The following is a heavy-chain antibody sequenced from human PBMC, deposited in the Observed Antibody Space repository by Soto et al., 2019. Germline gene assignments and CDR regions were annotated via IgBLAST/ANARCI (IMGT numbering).Heavy chain of an antibody. D-gene: IGHD5-12*01. Sequence: TSETLSLTCTVSGGSIINYYWTWIRQPPGKGLEWIGYVFYTGSTNYNPSLKSRVTISVDKSKNQFSLNLSSVTAADTAVYFCARVVPDGYSDYWGQGTLVTVSS. CDR3: ARVVPDGYSDY. CDR2: VFYTGST. J-gene: IGHJ4*02. CDR1: GGSIINYY. V-gene: IGHV4-59*01.